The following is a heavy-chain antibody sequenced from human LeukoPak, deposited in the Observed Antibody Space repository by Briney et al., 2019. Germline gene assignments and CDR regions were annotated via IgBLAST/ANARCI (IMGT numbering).Heavy chain of an antibody. J-gene: IGHJ3*02. CDR3: ARVVSHDAFDI. Sequence: SETPSLNGTVSGGSVSSGSYYWSWIRQTPGKGLEWIGYIYYSGSTNYNPSIMSRVTIPLHTSKNQFSLKLSSVTAADTAVYYCARVVSHDAFDIWGQGTMVAVSS. CDR1: GGSVSSGSYY. V-gene: IGHV4-61*01. CDR2: IYYSGST.